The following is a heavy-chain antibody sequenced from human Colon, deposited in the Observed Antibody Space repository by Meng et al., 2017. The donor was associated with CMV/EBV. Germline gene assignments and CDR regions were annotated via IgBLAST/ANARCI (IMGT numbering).Heavy chain of an antibody. V-gene: IGHV4-4*07. CDR2: VYISGNT. D-gene: IGHD3-10*01. CDR1: GASITSYY. J-gene: IGHJ4*02. Sequence: QVQLREPGPGLGKPSETLSLTCTVSGASITSYYWSWFRQPAGKGLEWIGRVYISGNTNYNPSLKSRVTMSIDTSKNQLSLNIRSVTAADTAVYYCARDSNLSGLAYWGQGTLVTVSS. CDR3: ARDSNLSGLAY.